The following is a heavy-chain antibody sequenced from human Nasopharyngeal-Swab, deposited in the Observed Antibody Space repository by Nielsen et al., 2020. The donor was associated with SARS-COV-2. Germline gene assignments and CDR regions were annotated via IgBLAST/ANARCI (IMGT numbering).Heavy chain of an antibody. CDR3: ARDGGYAFDI. J-gene: IGHJ3*02. Sequence: GGSLRLSCAVYGGSFSGYYMSWIRQAPGKGLEWVSYISSSGSTIYYADSVKGRFTISRDNAKNSLYLQMNSLRAEDTAVYYCARDGGYAFDIWGQGTMVTVSS. CDR2: ISSSGSTI. CDR1: GGSFSGYY. V-gene: IGHV3-11*04. D-gene: IGHD3-16*01.